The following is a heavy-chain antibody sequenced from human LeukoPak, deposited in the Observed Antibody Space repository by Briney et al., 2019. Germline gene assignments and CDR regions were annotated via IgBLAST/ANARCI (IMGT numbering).Heavy chain of an antibody. CDR1: GFTFSSYA. D-gene: IGHD1-26*01. J-gene: IGHJ4*02. V-gene: IGHV3-30-3*01. CDR2: ISYDGSNK. Sequence: GRSLRLSCAASGFTFSSYAMHWVRQAPGKGLEWVAVISYDGSNKYYADSVKGRFTISRDNSKNTLYLQMNSLRAEDTAVYYCARGRVGATGGPTDYWGQGTLVTVSS. CDR3: ARGRVGATGGPTDY.